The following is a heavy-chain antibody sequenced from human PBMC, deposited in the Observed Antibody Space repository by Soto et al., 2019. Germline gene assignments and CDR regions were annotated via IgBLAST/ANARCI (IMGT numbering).Heavy chain of an antibody. Sequence: SETLSLTCAVYGGYFSGYYWSWIRQPPGKGLEWIGEINHSGSTNYNPSLKSRVTISVDTSKNQFTLQLTSVTVADTAVYYCATSFGHAWYTYWGQGTQVTVSS. CDR1: GGYFSGYY. J-gene: IGHJ4*02. V-gene: IGHV4-34*01. CDR2: INHSGST. D-gene: IGHD6-13*01. CDR3: ATSFGHAWYTY.